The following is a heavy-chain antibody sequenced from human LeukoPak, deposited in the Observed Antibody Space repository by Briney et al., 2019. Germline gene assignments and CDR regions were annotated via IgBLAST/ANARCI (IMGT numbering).Heavy chain of an antibody. J-gene: IGHJ3*02. D-gene: IGHD4-17*01. Sequence: GGSLRLSCAASGFTFSDYYMSWIRQAPGKGLEWVSYISSSGSTIYYADSVKGRFTISRDNAKNSLYLQMNSLRAEDTAVYYCATPTVTGAFDIWGQGTMVTVSS. CDR1: GFTFSDYY. V-gene: IGHV3-11*04. CDR3: ATPTVTGAFDI. CDR2: ISSSGSTI.